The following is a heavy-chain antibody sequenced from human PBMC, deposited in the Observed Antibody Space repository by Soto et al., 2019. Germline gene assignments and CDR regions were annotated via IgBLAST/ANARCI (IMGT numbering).Heavy chain of an antibody. CDR3: ARGVAGSGFDL. J-gene: IGHJ4*02. CDR1: EDSVASNTAA. Sequence: SQTLSLTCVISEDSVASNTAAWNWIRSSPSRGLEWLGRTYYRSNWRHDYAVSVRSRITVNPDTSKNHFSLQLNSVTPDDTAVYYCARGVAGSGFDLWGQGTRVTV. CDR2: TYYRSNWRH. D-gene: IGHD6-19*01. V-gene: IGHV6-1*01.